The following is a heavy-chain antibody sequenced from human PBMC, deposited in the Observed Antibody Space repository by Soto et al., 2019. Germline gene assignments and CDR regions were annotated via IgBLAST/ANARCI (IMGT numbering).Heavy chain of an antibody. CDR2: INSDGSTT. CDR3: ARDRDYDLLTGFEF. V-gene: IGHV3-74*01. CDR1: GFTFSRYS. Sequence: GGSLRLSCAASGFTFSRYSMNWVRQAPGKAPMWVSRINSDGSTTNYADSVKGRVAMTSDTSTSTLYMEMTSLRSEDTAIYYCARDRDYDLLTGFEFWGQGTLVTVSS. J-gene: IGHJ4*02. D-gene: IGHD3-9*01.